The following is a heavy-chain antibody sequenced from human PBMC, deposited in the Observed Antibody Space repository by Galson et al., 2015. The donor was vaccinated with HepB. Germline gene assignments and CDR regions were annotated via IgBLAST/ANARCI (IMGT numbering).Heavy chain of an antibody. CDR1: GFTFGDYA. CDR3: AKDSAWYRKDFDY. CDR2: IRSKAYGGTT. D-gene: IGHD6-19*01. Sequence: SLRLSCAASGFTFGDYAMAWFRQAPGKGLEWVGFIRSKAYGGTTEYAASVKGRFTISRDDSKSVAYLQMNSLQTDDTALYYCAKDSAWYRKDFDYWGQGTLVTVSS. J-gene: IGHJ4*02. V-gene: IGHV3-49*03.